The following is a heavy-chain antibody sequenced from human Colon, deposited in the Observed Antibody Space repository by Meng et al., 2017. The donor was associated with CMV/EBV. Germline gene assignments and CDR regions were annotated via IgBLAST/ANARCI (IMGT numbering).Heavy chain of an antibody. CDR3: ARDYDILPGYPDY. CDR1: GYTFTGYY. J-gene: IGHJ4*02. Sequence: ASVKVSCKASGYTFTGYYMHWVRQAPGQGLEWMGWINPNSGGTNYAQKFQGRVTMTRDTSISTAYMELSRLRSDDTAVYYCARDYDILPGYPDYWGQGTLVTVSS. V-gene: IGHV1-2*02. D-gene: IGHD3-9*01. CDR2: INPNSGGT.